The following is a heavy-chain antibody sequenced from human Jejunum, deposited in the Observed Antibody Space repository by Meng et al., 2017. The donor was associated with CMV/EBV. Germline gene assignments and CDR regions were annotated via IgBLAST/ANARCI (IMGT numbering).Heavy chain of an antibody. D-gene: IGHD1-26*01. CDR2: IHYSGST. CDR3: ARGGLPHLVGACY. CDR1: GGSISSSAYY. V-gene: IGHV4-39*07. Sequence: VSGGSISSSAYYWGWIRQPPGKGLEWIGSIHYSGSTYYNPSLQSRVTISVDTSKNQFSLKLSSVTAADTAVYYCARGGLPHLVGACYWGQGTLVTVSS. J-gene: IGHJ4*02.